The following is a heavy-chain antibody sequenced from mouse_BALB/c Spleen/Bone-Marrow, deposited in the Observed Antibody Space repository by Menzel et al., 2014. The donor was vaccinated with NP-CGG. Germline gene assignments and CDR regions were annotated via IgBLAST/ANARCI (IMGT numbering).Heavy chain of an antibody. D-gene: IGHD1-1*01. V-gene: IGHV14-3*02. CDR2: IDPANGNT. J-gene: IGHJ4*01. CDR3: ARYYHGSSYAMDY. CDR1: GFNIKDTY. Sequence: VQLQQSGAELVKPGASVKLSCTASGFNIKDTYMHWVKQRPEQGLEWIGRIDPANGNTKYDPKFQGKATITADTSSNTAYLQPSSLTSEDTAVYYCARYYHGSSYAMDYWGQGTSATVS.